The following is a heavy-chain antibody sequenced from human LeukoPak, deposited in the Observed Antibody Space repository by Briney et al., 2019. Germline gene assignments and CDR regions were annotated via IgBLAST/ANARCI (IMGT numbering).Heavy chain of an antibody. D-gene: IGHD2-15*01. Sequence: GGSLRLSCAASGFTFSSYGMHWVRQAPGKGLEWVAVISYDGSNKYYADSVKGRFTISRDNSKNTLYLQMNSLRAEDTAVYYCARNTGYCSGGSCYSELIDYWGQGTLVTVSS. V-gene: IGHV3-30*03. J-gene: IGHJ4*02. CDR1: GFTFSSYG. CDR3: ARNTGYCSGGSCYSELIDY. CDR2: ISYDGSNK.